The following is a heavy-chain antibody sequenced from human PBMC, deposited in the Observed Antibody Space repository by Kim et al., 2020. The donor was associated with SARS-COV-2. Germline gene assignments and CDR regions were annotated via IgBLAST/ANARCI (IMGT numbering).Heavy chain of an antibody. Sequence: KVRFTISRDNSKNTLYLQMNSLRAEDTAVYYCAKDKRRGYIIYYNYGMDVWGQGTTVTVSS. D-gene: IGHD5-12*01. CDR3: AKDKRRGYIIYYNYGMDV. V-gene: IGHV3-23*01. J-gene: IGHJ6*02.